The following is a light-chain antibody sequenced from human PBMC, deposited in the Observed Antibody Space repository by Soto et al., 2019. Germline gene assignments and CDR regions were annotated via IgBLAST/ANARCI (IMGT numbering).Light chain of an antibody. Sequence: QSALTQPASVSGSLGQSITISCSGTSSDVGSYNLVSWYQQHPGKAPKLMIYEGSKRPSGVSNRFSGSKSGNTASLTISGLQDEAEADYYCCSYAGSSTFVFGGGTKLTVL. CDR3: CSYAGSSTFV. V-gene: IGLV2-23*03. J-gene: IGLJ2*01. CDR2: EGS. CDR1: SSDVGSYNL.